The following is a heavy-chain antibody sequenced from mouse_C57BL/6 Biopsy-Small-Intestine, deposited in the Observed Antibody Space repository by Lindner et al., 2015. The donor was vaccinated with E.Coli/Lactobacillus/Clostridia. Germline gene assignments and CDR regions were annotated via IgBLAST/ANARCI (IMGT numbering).Heavy chain of an antibody. Sequence: VQLQESGAELAEHGASVKLSCKASGYTFTTFWMHWVKQRPGQGLEWIGYINTASGYAKYNQKFKDQATLTVDKSSSTAYMQLSGLTYEDSAVYFCASGAWYFDVWGTGTTVTVSS. CDR1: GYTFTTFW. V-gene: IGHV1-7*01. CDR3: ASGAWYFDV. J-gene: IGHJ1*03. CDR2: INTASGYA.